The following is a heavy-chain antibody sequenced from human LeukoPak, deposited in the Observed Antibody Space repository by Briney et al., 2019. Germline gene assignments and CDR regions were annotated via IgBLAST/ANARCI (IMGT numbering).Heavy chain of an antibody. CDR1: GFTFSSYS. V-gene: IGHV3-48*02. CDR2: ISSSSSTI. J-gene: IGHJ4*02. CDR3: ARVVVAAAGFDY. D-gene: IGHD6-13*01. Sequence: PAESLRLSCAAYGFTFSSYSMNWVRQPPGKGLEWVSYISSSSSTIYYADSVKGRFTIHRDNAKNSLYLQMNSLRDEDTAVYYCARVVVAAAGFDYGGQGTRVTVSS.